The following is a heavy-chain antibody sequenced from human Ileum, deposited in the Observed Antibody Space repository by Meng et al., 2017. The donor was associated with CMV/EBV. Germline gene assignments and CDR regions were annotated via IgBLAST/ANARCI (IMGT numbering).Heavy chain of an antibody. CDR3: TRDEGGYCTSIGCYKGMDV. CDR1: GFTFSTYN. Sequence: GESLKISCTASGFTFSTYNMNWVRQTPGKGLEWLASISSSSSKIFYADSVKGRFTISRDNARNSLSLQMSSLRAEDTAVYYCTRDEGGYCTSIGCYKGMDVWGQGTTVT. V-gene: IGHV3-21*06. J-gene: IGHJ6*02. CDR2: ISSSSSKI. D-gene: IGHD2-2*02.